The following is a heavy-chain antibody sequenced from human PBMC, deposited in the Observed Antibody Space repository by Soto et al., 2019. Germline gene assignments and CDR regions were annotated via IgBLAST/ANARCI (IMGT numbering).Heavy chain of an antibody. Sequence: GGSLRLSCAASGFTVSSNYMSWVRQAPGKGLEWVSVIYSGGSTYYADSVKGRFTISRDNSKNTLYLQMNSLRAEDTAVYYCARAELPTPYNWFDPWGQGTLVTVSS. CDR2: IYSGGST. CDR1: GFTVSSNY. CDR3: ARAELPTPYNWFDP. J-gene: IGHJ5*02. D-gene: IGHD1-26*01. V-gene: IGHV3-53*01.